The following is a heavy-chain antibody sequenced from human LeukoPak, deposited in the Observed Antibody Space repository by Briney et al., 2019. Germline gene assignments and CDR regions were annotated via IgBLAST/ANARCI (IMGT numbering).Heavy chain of an antibody. CDR2: IKQGESEK. D-gene: IGHD5-24*01. CDR1: GFTFSTYW. V-gene: IGHV3-7*01. J-gene: IGHJ4*02. CDR3: ARDRRDGYNLLDY. Sequence: GGSLRLSCAASGFTFSTYWMSWVRQAPGKGLEWVANIKQGESEKYYVDSVKGRFTISRDNAKNSLYLQMNSLRAEDTAVYYCARDRRDGYNLLDYWGQGTLVTVSS.